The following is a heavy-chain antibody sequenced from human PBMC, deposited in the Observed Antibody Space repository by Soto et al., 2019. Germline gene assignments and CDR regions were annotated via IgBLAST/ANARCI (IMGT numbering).Heavy chain of an antibody. D-gene: IGHD5-18*01. Sequence: QVQLQESGPGLVKPSETLSLTCTGSGDSINTYYWTWIRQPPGKGLEWIGYIYYSGSASYNPSLKXRXTXSXHPSKNQFSLRLGSVTAADTAVYYCARGGHTPLAYYYFGLEVCGQGTTVTVSS. CDR3: ARGGHTPLAYYYFGLEV. V-gene: IGHV4-59*01. J-gene: IGHJ6*02. CDR2: IYYSGSA. CDR1: GDSINTYY.